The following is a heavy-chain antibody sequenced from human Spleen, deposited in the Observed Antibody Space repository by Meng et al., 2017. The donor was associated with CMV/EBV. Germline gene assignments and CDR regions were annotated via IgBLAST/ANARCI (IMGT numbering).Heavy chain of an antibody. D-gene: IGHD5-24*01. CDR1: GFTFSSYA. CDR2: ISYDGSNK. CDR3: AREGRWLPCLDY. J-gene: IGHJ4*02. V-gene: IGHV3-30-3*01. Sequence: VQLAGSGGGVVQPGRSLRLSCAASGFTFSSYAMHWVRQAPGKGLEWVAVISYDGSNKYYADSVKGRFTISRDNSKNTLYLQMNSLRAEDTAVYYCAREGRWLPCLDYWGQGTLVTVSS.